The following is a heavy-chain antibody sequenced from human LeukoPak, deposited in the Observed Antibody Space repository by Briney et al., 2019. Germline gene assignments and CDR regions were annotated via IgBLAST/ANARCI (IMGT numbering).Heavy chain of an antibody. CDR2: IYYSGST. V-gene: IGHV4-59*01. CDR1: GGSISRYY. J-gene: IGHJ4*02. CDR3: ARAHSSGWYY. Sequence: SETLSLTCTVSGGSISRYYWSWIRQPPGKGLEWIGYIYYSGSTNYNPSLKSRVTISVDTSKNQFSLKLSSVTAADTAVYYCARAHSSGWYYWGQGTLVTVSS. D-gene: IGHD6-19*01.